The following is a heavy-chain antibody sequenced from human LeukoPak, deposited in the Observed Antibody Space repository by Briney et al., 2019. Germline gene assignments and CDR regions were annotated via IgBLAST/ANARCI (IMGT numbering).Heavy chain of an antibody. CDR3: ARDQYRGSYSAGVYYYMDV. D-gene: IGHD1-26*01. V-gene: IGHV3-48*01. CDR2: ISSSSSTI. CDR1: GFTFSSYS. J-gene: IGHJ6*03. Sequence: GGSLRLSCAASGFTFSSYSMNWVRQAPGKGLEWVSYISSSSSTIYYADSVKGRFTISRDNAKNSLYLQMNSLTAEDTAVYYCARDQYRGSYSAGVYYYMDVWGKGTTVTVSS.